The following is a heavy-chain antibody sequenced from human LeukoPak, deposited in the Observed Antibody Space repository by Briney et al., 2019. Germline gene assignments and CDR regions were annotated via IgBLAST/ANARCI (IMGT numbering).Heavy chain of an antibody. D-gene: IGHD1-14*01. CDR3: ARSTGYFDY. CDR1: GGSVSSYY. J-gene: IGHJ4*02. CDR2: ISYSGST. Sequence: KTSETLSLTCSVFGGSVSSYYWSWIRQPPGKGLEWIGYISYSGSTNYNLSLMSRVTISLATSKNQFSLKLSSVTAADTAVYYCARSTGYFDYWGQGTLVTVSS. V-gene: IGHV4-59*02.